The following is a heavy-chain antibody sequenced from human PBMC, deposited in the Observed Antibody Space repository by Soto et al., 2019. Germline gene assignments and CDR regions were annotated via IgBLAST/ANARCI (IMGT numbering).Heavy chain of an antibody. D-gene: IGHD6-19*01. J-gene: IGHJ4*02. CDR1: GGPIDSGAFS. CDR3: ARIHWAQSSLDY. V-gene: IGHV4-30-2*01. Sequence: SETLSLTCAVSGGPIDSGAFSLSWIRQPPGKGLEWIGYVTHSGTAYSIPSLNGRLTLSVDSSQTQFSLKLTSVTAADSAFYYCARIHWAQSSLDYWGRGILVTVSS. CDR2: VTHSGTA.